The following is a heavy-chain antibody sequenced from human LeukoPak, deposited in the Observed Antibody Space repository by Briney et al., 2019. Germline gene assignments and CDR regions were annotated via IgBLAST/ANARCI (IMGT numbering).Heavy chain of an antibody. J-gene: IGHJ3*02. Sequence: SETLSLTCAVYGGSLNDYLWSWIRQPPGQGLEWIGEVGHSGTTNYNPSLKSRVTISVDTSKNQFSLKLTSVTAADAAVYYCARELISSRAAFDTWGQGTVVTVSS. CDR2: VGHSGTT. D-gene: IGHD3-10*01. CDR1: GGSLNDYL. CDR3: ARELISSRAAFDT. V-gene: IGHV4-34*01.